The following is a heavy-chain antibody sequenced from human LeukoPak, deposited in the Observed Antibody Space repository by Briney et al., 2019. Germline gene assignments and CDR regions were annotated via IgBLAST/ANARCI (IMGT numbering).Heavy chain of an antibody. Sequence: GGSLRLSCAASGFTFSTFGMHWVRQAPGQGLEWVSAISGSGGSTYYADSVKGRFTISRDDSKNTLYLQMNSLRAEDTAVYYCAKGYVHLDYWGQGTLVTVSS. CDR2: ISGSGGST. V-gene: IGHV3-23*01. CDR1: GFTFSTFG. J-gene: IGHJ4*02. CDR3: AKGYVHLDY. D-gene: IGHD3-16*01.